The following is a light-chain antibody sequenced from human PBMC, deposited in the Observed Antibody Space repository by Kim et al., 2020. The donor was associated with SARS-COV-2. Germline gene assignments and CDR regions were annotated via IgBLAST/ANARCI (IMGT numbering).Light chain of an antibody. CDR2: DTD. J-gene: IGLJ2*01. CDR1: TGAVTSGHY. V-gene: IGLV7-46*01. CDR3: LVFYSGSQWI. Sequence: QAVVTQEPSLTVSPGETVTLTCASNTGAVTSGHYPYWFQQKPGQAPRTLIYDTDNKHSWTPARFSGSLLGGKAALTLSGAQPEDEAEYYCLVFYSGSQWIFGGGTQLTVL.